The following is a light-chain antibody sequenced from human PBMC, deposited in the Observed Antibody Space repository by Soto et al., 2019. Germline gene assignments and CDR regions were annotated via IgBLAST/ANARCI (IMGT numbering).Light chain of an antibody. CDR2: DFS. CDR1: TGNIGDYNY. J-gene: IGLJ2*01. CDR3: SSYTGGSTVI. V-gene: IGLV2-14*01. Sequence: QSALTQPASVSGSPGQSSTISCTGTTGNIGDYNYVSWYQQRPGKAPKLIIYDFSNRPSGVSDRFSGSLSGNTASLTISGLQPEDEADYYCSSYTGGSTVIFGGGTKLTVL.